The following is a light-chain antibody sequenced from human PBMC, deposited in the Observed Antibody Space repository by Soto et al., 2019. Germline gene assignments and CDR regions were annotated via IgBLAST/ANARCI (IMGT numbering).Light chain of an antibody. Sequence: SYELTQPLSVSVALGQTARITCGGNNIGGKNVHWYQQRPGQAPVLVIYRDSDRPSGIPERFSGSNSGNTATLTINRVQAGDEADYYCQVWDSSNPVVFGGGTKLTVL. CDR3: QVWDSSNPVV. CDR2: RDS. J-gene: IGLJ2*01. V-gene: IGLV3-9*01. CDR1: NIGGKN.